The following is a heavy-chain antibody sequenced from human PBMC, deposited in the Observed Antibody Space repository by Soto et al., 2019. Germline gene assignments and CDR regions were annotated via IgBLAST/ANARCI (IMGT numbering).Heavy chain of an antibody. CDR2: ISAGGST. Sequence: GGSLSLSCTASGFTFSDCAMSWVRQPPVNVLELVSVISAGGSTYYADSVKGRFTVSRANSKNTLYLQMNSLRAEDTAVYYCANVPIWCSSTSCYTEGFDYWGQGTLVTVSS. V-gene: IGHV3-23*01. J-gene: IGHJ4*02. D-gene: IGHD2-2*02. CDR3: ANVPIWCSSTSCYTEGFDY. CDR1: GFTFSDCA.